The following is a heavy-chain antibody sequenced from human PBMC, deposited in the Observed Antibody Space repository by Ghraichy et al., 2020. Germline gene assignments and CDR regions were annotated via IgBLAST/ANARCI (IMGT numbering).Heavy chain of an antibody. CDR1: GFTFSSYA. CDR2: ISYDGSNK. D-gene: IGHD3-9*01. Sequence: GESLNISCAASGFTFSSYAMHWVRQAPGKGLEWVAVISYDGSNKYYADSVKGRFTISRDNSKNTLYLQMNSLRAEDTAVYYCARESAGLLRYFDWLAKREIALDYWGQGTLVTVSS. J-gene: IGHJ4*02. V-gene: IGHV3-30*04. CDR3: ARESAGLLRYFDWLAKREIALDY.